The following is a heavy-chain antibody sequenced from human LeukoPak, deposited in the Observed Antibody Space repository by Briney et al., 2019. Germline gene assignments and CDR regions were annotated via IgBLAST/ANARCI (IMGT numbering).Heavy chain of an antibody. J-gene: IGHJ4*02. V-gene: IGHV3-21*01. CDR3: ARDHRSGSSGPGGDY. D-gene: IGHD3-22*01. Sequence: GGSLRLSCAASGFTFSSYSMNWVRQAPGKGLEWVSSISSSSSYIYYADSVKGRFTISRDDAKNSLYLQMNSLRAEDTAVYYCARDHRSGSSGPGGDYWGQGTLVTVSS. CDR1: GFTFSSYS. CDR2: ISSSSSYI.